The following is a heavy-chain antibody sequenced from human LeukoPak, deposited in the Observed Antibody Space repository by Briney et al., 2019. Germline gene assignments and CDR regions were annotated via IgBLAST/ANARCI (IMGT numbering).Heavy chain of an antibody. CDR3: AKGGWEGLVAFDI. CDR1: GFTFSNYA. CDR2: FSGSGDST. V-gene: IGHV3-23*01. Sequence: GGSLRLSCAASGFTFSNYAMSWVRQAPGKGLEWVSAFSGSGDSTYYADSVKGRFTISRDNSKNTLYLQMNSLRAEDTAVYYCAKGGWEGLVAFDIWGQGTMVTVSS. D-gene: IGHD1-26*01. J-gene: IGHJ3*02.